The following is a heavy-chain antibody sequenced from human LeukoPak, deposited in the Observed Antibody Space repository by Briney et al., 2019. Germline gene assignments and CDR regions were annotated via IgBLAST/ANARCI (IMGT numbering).Heavy chain of an antibody. CDR2: ISAYNGNT. V-gene: IGHV1-18*04. J-gene: IGHJ4*02. D-gene: IGHD6-19*01. Sequence: ASVKVSCTAPDYTFTSYGISWVRQAPGQGLEWMGWISAYNGNTNYAQKLQGRVTMTTDTSTSTAYMELRSLRSDDTAVYYCARGRLGQWLVRILDYWGQGTLVTVSS. CDR1: DYTFTSYG. CDR3: ARGRLGQWLVRILDY.